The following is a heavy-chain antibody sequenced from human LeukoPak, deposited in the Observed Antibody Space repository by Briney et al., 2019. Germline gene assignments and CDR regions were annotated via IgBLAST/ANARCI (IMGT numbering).Heavy chain of an antibody. V-gene: IGHV4-34*01. D-gene: IGHD3-3*01. CDR1: GGSFGGYY. J-gene: IGHJ5*02. CDR3: ARGNLPGVERYNWFDP. CDR2: INHSGST. Sequence: SETLSLTCAVYGGSFGGYYWSWIRQPPGKGLEWIGEINHSGSTNYNPSLKSRVTISVDTSKNQFSLKLSSVTAADTAVYYCARGNLPGVERYNWFDPWGQGTLVTVSS.